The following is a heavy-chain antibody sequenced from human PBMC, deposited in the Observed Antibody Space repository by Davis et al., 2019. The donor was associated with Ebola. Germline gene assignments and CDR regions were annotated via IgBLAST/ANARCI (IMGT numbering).Heavy chain of an antibody. Sequence: MPSETLSLTCTVSGASISSYYWNWIRQPPGKGLEWIGYISYSGATNYNPSLKSRVTISVETSKKQVSLRLNSVTAEDTAVYYCARDGSGWYQGYYYGMDVWGQGTTVTVSS. V-gene: IGHV4-59*01. J-gene: IGHJ6*02. D-gene: IGHD6-19*01. CDR3: ARDGSGWYQGYYYGMDV. CDR2: ISYSGAT. CDR1: GASISSYY.